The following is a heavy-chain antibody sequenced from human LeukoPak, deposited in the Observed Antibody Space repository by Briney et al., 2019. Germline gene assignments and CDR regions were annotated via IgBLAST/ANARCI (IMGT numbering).Heavy chain of an antibody. J-gene: IGHJ6*02. CDR1: GFIFTNYF. D-gene: IGHD6-13*01. CDR2: IKHDGSEK. Sequence: RGSLRLSCAASGFIFTNYFMSWVRQAPGKGLEWVASIKHDGSEKYYVDSVRGRFTISRDNTKNSLYLQMSSLRAEDTAVYYCAKAASSSWPSYYYGMDVWGQGTTVTVSS. CDR3: AKAASSSWPSYYYGMDV. V-gene: IGHV3-7*03.